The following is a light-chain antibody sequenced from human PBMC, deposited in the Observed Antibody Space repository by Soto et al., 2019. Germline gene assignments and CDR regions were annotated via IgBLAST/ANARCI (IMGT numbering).Light chain of an antibody. CDR1: RSNIGSNT. Sequence: QSVLTQPPSASGTPGQRVTISCSGSRSNIGSNTVNWYRQVPGTAPKLLIYSNNQRPSGVPDRFSGSKSGTSASLAISGLQSGDEADYYCGAWDDSLNGWVFGGGTKLTVL. CDR3: GAWDDSLNGWV. V-gene: IGLV1-44*01. CDR2: SNN. J-gene: IGLJ3*02.